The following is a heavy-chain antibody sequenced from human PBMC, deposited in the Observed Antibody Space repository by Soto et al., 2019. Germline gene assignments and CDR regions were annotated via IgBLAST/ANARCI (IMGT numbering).Heavy chain of an antibody. D-gene: IGHD3-22*01. CDR3: ARRMYYYDSSGYYYYGMAV. J-gene: IGHJ6*02. CDR2: VYPGDSDT. Sequence: GESLKISCKGSGYSFTSYWIGWVGQMPGKGLDWLGIVYPGDSDTRYSPSFQGQVTISADKSISTAYLQWSSLKASDTAMYYCARRMYYYDSSGYYYYGMAVWGQGTTVTVSS. V-gene: IGHV5-51*01. CDR1: GYSFTSYW.